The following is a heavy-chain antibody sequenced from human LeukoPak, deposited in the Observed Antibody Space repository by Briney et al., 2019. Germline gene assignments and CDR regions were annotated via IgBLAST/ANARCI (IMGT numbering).Heavy chain of an antibody. CDR2: IYYSGST. CDR1: GGSISSYY. J-gene: IGHJ6*02. V-gene: IGHV4-59*12. Sequence: SETLSLTCTVSGGSISSYYWSWIRQPPGKGLEWIGYIYYSGSTNYNPSLKSRVTISVDTSKNQFSLKLSSVTAADTAVYYCARESGWDGYYYGMDVWGQGTTVTVSS. CDR3: ARESGWDGYYYGMDV. D-gene: IGHD1-26*01.